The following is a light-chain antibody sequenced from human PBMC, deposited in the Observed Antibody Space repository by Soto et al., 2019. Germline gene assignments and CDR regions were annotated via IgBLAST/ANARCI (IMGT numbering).Light chain of an antibody. J-gene: IGLJ1*01. CDR1: SSNVGGYNY. CDR2: DVS. V-gene: IGLV2-14*01. Sequence: QSALTQPASVSGSPGQPITISCTGTSSNVGGYNYVSWYQQHPGRAPKLMIYDVSNRPSGVSDRFSGSKSGNTASLTISGLRADDEADYYCSSYTSTTTLDVFGTGTKLTVL. CDR3: SSYTSTTTLDV.